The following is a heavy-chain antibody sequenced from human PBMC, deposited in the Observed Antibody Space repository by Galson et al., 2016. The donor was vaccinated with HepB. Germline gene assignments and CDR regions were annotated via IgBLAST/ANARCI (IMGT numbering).Heavy chain of an antibody. CDR2: VNPNTHNT. CDR3: ARGGQLWLFGGDWFDP. V-gene: IGHV1-8*01. Sequence: SVKVSCKASGYTFINSDINWVRQAPGRGLEWMGWVNPNTHNTGYAQKFQGRVTMTNDTAISTAYMELSSLTSEDSAVYYCARGGQLWLFGGDWFDPWGQGTLVTVAS. D-gene: IGHD5-18*01. J-gene: IGHJ5*02. CDR1: GYTFINSD.